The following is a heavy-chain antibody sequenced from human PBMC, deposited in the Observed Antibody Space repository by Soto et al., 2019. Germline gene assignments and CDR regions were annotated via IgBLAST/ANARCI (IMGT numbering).Heavy chain of an antibody. J-gene: IGHJ4*02. V-gene: IGHV4-59*08. CDR1: GGSISSYY. D-gene: IGHD1-26*01. Sequence: ASETLSLTCTVSGGSISSYYWSWIRQPPGKGLEWIGYIYYSESIYYNPSLKRRVTISADTSKNQFSLKLNSVTAADTAVYYCVRNVAGATVPYYFDFWGQGIVVIVFS. CDR3: VRNVAGATVPYYFDF. CDR2: IYYSESI.